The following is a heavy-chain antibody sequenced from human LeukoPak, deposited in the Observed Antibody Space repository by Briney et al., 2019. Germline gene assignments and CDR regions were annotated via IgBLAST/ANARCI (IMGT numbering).Heavy chain of an antibody. CDR1: GFSVSSDY. CDR2: IYSGGST. V-gene: IGHV3-53*04. J-gene: IGHJ3*02. CDR3: VRATSSSAFDI. D-gene: IGHD6-6*01. Sequence: GGSLRLSCAASGFSVSSDYINWFRQAPGKGLEWVSVIYSGGSTYYADSVEGRFTISRHTSKNTVYLYMNNLRPEDTAVYYCVRATSSSAFDIWGQGTKVTVSS.